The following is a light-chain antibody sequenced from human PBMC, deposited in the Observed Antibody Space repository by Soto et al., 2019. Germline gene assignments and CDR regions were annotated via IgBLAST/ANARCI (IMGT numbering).Light chain of an antibody. CDR1: QNVYEY. CDR3: QQRAKWVT. Sequence: EIELTQSPATLSLSPVERATLTCRASQNVYEYVAWYQQKPGQAPRLLIYDASNRATGIPARFSGSGSGTDFNLTISSLEPEDFAVYYCQQRAKWVTFGRGTKVDIK. CDR2: DAS. J-gene: IGKJ4*01. V-gene: IGKV3-11*01.